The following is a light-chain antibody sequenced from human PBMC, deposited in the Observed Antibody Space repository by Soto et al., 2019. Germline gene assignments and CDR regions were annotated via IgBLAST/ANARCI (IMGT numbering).Light chain of an antibody. Sequence: EIVMTQSPATLSVSPGEGATLSCRASQSVTSNLAWYQQKPGQAPRLLIYGASTRATGIPDRFSGSGSGTEFTLVISSLQSEDFAVYYCQQYNNWPLYTFGQGTKLEIK. V-gene: IGKV3-15*01. CDR2: GAS. CDR3: QQYNNWPLYT. CDR1: QSVTSN. J-gene: IGKJ2*01.